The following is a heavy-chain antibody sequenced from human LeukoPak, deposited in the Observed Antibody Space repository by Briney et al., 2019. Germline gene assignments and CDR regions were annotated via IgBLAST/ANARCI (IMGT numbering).Heavy chain of an antibody. V-gene: IGHV3-30*18. J-gene: IGHJ4*02. CDR3: AKVRVVATTRALWFDY. D-gene: IGHD5-12*01. CDR1: GFTFSSYG. Sequence: GRSLRLSCAASGFTFSSYGMHWVRQAPGKGLEWVAVISYDGSNKYYADSVKGRFTISRDNSKNTLSLQMNSLRAEDTAVYYCAKVRVVATTRALWFDYWGQGSLVTVSS. CDR2: ISYDGSNK.